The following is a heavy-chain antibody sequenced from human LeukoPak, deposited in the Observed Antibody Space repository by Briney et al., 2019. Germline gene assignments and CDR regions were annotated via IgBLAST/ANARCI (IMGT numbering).Heavy chain of an antibody. Sequence: SETLSLTCAVYGGSFSGYYWSWIRQPPGKGLEWIGEINHSGSTNYNPSLKSRVTISVDTSKNQFSLKLSSVTAADTAVYYCASLQTVVVVAPADYWGQGTLVTVSS. CDR3: ASLQTVVVVAPADY. CDR1: GGSFSGYY. D-gene: IGHD2-15*01. J-gene: IGHJ4*02. V-gene: IGHV4-34*01. CDR2: INHSGST.